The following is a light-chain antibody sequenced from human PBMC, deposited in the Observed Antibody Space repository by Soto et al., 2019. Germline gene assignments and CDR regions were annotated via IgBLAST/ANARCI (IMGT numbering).Light chain of an antibody. CDR3: SLYTSSSTYV. V-gene: IGLV2-14*01. Sequence: QSGLTQPASMSGSPGQSFTISCTGTSSDVSGHNYVSWYQQHPTRAPKLMIYEVSNRPSGGSNRFSGSKSGNTASLTISGLQPEDEADYYCSLYTSSSTYVFGAGSKVTVL. CDR2: EVS. J-gene: IGLJ1*01. CDR1: SSDVSGHNY.